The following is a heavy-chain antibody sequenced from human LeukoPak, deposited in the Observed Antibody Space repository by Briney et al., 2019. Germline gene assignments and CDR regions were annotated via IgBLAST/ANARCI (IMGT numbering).Heavy chain of an antibody. CDR3: ARDYRARLDY. V-gene: IGHV3-7*01. J-gene: IGHJ4*02. CDR1: EFTFGNFW. Sequence: GGSLRLSCAASEFTFGNFWMTWVRQAPGKGLEWVANIKEDGSDKYYVDSVKGRFTISRDNARTSLYLQMNSLRAEDTAVYYCARDYRARLDYWGQGTLVTVSS. CDR2: IKEDGSDK.